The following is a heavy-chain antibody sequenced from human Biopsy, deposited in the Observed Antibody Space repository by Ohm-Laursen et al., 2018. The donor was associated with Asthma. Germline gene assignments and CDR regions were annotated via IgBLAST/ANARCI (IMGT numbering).Heavy chain of an antibody. D-gene: IGHD3-22*01. Sequence: SLRLSCAASGFTFSTSWMTRVRQGPGKGLEWVALVSSDGHNKYYEDSVKGRFTISRDNSRNRLYLQINRLTVEDSAVYFCARQSGQDYGDSSGFDIWGQGTKVAVSS. CDR3: ARQSGQDYGDSSGFDI. J-gene: IGHJ3*02. V-gene: IGHV3-30*03. CDR2: VSSDGHNK. CDR1: GFTFSTSW.